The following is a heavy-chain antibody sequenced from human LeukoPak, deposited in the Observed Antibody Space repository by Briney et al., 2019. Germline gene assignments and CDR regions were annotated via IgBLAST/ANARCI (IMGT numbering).Heavy chain of an antibody. CDR1: GGSISSGSYY. CDR2: IYTSGST. V-gene: IGHV4-61*09. CDR3: ARQVRGDGYEDY. J-gene: IGHJ4*02. D-gene: IGHD5-24*01. Sequence: PSETLSLTCTVSGGSISSGSYYWSWIRQPAGKGLEWIGHIYTSGSTNYNPSLKSRVTISVDTSKNQFSLKLSSVTAADTAVYYCARQVRGDGYEDYWGQGALVTVSS.